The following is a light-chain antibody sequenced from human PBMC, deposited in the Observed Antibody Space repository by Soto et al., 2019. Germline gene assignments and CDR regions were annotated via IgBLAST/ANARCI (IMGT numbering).Light chain of an antibody. CDR3: QQSYSTPIT. CDR1: QTIRNY. Sequence: DIQMTQSPSSLSASVGDRVTITCRASQTIRNYLNWYQQKPGKAPKLLIYAASSLQSGVPSRFSGSGSGTDFTLTISSLQPEDFATYYCQQSYSTPITFGQGTRLEI. V-gene: IGKV1-39*01. J-gene: IGKJ5*01. CDR2: AAS.